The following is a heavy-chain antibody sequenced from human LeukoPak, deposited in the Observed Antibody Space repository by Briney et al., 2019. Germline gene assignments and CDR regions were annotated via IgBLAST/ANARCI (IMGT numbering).Heavy chain of an antibody. V-gene: IGHV4-39*07. CDR3: AREKRVYDFWSGYIDTNWFDP. Sequence: SETLSLTCTVSGGSISSSTYYWGWIRQPPGKGLEWIGSIYYSGSTYYNPSLKSRVTISVDTSKNQFSLKLSSVTAADTAVYYCAREKRVYDFWSGYIDTNWFDPWGQGTLVTVSS. CDR1: GGSISSSTYY. J-gene: IGHJ5*02. D-gene: IGHD3-3*01. CDR2: IYYSGST.